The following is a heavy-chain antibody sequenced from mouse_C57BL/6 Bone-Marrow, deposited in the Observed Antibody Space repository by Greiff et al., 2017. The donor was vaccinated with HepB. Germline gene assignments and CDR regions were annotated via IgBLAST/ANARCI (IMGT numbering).Heavy chain of an antibody. CDR1: GYTFTSYW. CDR3: ARGLDFDY. Sequence: QVHVKQPGAELVRPGSSVKLSCKASGYTFTSYWMDWVKQRPGQGLEWIGNIYPSDSETHYNQKFKDKATLTVDKSSSTAYMQLSSLTSEDSAVYYCARGLDFDYWGQGTTLTVSS. J-gene: IGHJ2*01. CDR2: IYPSDSET. V-gene: IGHV1-61*01.